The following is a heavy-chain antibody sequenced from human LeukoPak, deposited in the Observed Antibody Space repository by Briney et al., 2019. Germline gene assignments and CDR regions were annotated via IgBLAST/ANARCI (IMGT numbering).Heavy chain of an antibody. D-gene: IGHD2-2*02. Sequence: EATVKVSCKASGYTFTDYYVHWVRQAPGQGLEWMGWINPNSGGTNYAQKFQGRVTMTRDTSISTAYMELSRLTSDDTAVFYCARAYTGFEAFDYWGQGTLVTVSS. J-gene: IGHJ4*02. CDR1: GYTFTDYY. CDR2: INPNSGGT. CDR3: ARAYTGFEAFDY. V-gene: IGHV1-2*02.